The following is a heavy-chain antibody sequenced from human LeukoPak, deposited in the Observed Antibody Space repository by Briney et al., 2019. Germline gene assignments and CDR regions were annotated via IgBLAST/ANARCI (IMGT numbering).Heavy chain of an antibody. CDR1: GYSINSGYH. CDR2: IHRSGST. V-gene: IGHV4-38-2*01. D-gene: IGHD6-13*01. Sequence: SETLSLTCVVSGYSINSGYHWGWIRQPPGRGLEWIGSIHRSGSTYYNPSLKSRVTISVDTSKNQFSLKLSSVTAADTAVYYCARAGAFDIWGQGTMVTVSS. J-gene: IGHJ3*02. CDR3: ARAGAFDI.